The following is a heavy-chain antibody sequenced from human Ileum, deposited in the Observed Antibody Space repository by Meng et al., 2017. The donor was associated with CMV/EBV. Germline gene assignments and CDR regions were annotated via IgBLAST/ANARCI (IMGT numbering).Heavy chain of an antibody. CDR3: ARPISGWSPLVY. CDR1: EFTSGDYA. CDR2: ISGSGAST. Sequence: EGWFCESGGGLFQPWGSLRLSCTVSEFTSGDYAMTWVRQAPGKGLEWVSSISGSGASTYYADSVNGRFSLSRDNSKNTVSLQMNSLRAEDTAVYYCARPISGWSPLVYWGQGTLVTVSS. V-gene: IGHV3-23*01. J-gene: IGHJ4*02. D-gene: IGHD6-19*01.